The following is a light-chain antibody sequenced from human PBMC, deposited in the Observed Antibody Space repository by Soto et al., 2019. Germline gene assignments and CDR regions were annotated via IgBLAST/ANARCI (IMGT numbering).Light chain of an antibody. Sequence: QSALTQPASVSGSPGQSITISCTGTSGDVGGYVSWYQQHPGNAPKLIIFDVSNRPSGISDRFSGSKSGNTASLTISGLQAEDEADYHCGSLTRIDTVVFGGGTKLTVL. CDR1: SGDVGGY. V-gene: IGLV2-14*03. CDR2: DVS. J-gene: IGLJ2*01. CDR3: GSLTRIDTVV.